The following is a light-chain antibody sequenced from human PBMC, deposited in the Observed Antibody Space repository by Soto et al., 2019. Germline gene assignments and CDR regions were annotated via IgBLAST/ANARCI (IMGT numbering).Light chain of an antibody. CDR1: RSVLYSSNNKNY. V-gene: IGKV4-1*01. CDR2: WAS. CDR3: QQYYNTLYT. J-gene: IGKJ5*01. Sequence: DIVMTQSPDSLAVSLGERATINCKSSRSVLYSSNNKNYLAWYQQKPGQPPKLLISWASTRESGVPDRFSGSGSETDFTLTITSLQAEDVAVYYCQQYYNTLYTFGQGTRLEIK.